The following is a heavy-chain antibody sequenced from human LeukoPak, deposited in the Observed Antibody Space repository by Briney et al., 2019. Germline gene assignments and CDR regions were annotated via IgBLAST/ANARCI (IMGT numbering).Heavy chain of an antibody. D-gene: IGHD1-26*01. CDR2: IYSGGST. J-gene: IGHJ4*02. V-gene: IGHV3-53*01. CDR1: GFTFSSYA. Sequence: GGSLRLSCAASGFTFSSYAMSWVRQAPGKGLEWVSVIYSGGSTYYADSVKGRFTISRDNSKNTLYLQMNSLRAEDTAVYYCARGDLGAAFDYWGQGTLVTVSS. CDR3: ARGDLGAAFDY.